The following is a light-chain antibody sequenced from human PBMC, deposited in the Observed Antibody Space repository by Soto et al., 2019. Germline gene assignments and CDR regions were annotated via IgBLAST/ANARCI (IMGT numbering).Light chain of an antibody. J-gene: IGKJ4*01. CDR2: AAP. V-gene: IGKV1-9*01. Sequence: DIQLTQSPSFLSASVGDRVTITCRASQGISSYLAWYQQKPGKAPKLLIYAAPILQSGVPSRFSGSGSGTEFTLTISRLQPEDFATYYCQQHNSYPLTFGGGTKLEIK. CDR3: QQHNSYPLT. CDR1: QGISSY.